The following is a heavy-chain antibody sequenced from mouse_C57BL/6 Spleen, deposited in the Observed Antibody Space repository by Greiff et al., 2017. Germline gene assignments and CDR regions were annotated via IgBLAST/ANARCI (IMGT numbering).Heavy chain of an antibody. CDR3: ARYDCYYYGYYSMDY. V-gene: IGHV14-2*01. J-gene: IGHJ4*01. Sequence: EVQLQQSGAELVKPGASVKLSCTASGFNIKDYYMHWVKQRTEQGLEWIGRIDPEDGDTKYAPKFQGKATITADTSSNTAYLQLSSLTSEDTAVYYCARYDCYYYGYYSMDYWGQGTSVTVSA. CDR2: IDPEDGDT. CDR1: GFNIKDYY. D-gene: IGHD2-3*01.